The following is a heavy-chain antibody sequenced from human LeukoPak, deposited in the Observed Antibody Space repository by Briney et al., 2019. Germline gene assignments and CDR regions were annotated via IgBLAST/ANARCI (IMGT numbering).Heavy chain of an antibody. J-gene: IGHJ3*01. CDR1: GFTFSSYA. CDR2: ISYDGSNK. CDR3: AKVGLTTRRSNSPA. Sequence: GGSLRLSCAASGFTFSSYAMHWVRQAPGKGLEWVAVISYDGSNKYYADSVKGRFTISRDNSKNTLYLQMNSLRAEDTAVYYCAKVGLTTRRSNSPAWGQGTMVTVSS. D-gene: IGHD4-11*01. V-gene: IGHV3-30*04.